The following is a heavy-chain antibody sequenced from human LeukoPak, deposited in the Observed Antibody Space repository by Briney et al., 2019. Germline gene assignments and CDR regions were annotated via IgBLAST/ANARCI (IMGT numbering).Heavy chain of an antibody. CDR2: ISSNGGST. CDR1: GFTFSSYS. D-gene: IGHD3-22*01. V-gene: IGHV3-64*01. Sequence: GGSLRLSCAASGFTFSSYSMNWVRQAPGKGLEYVSAISSNGGSTYYANSVKGRFTISRDNSKNTLYLQMGSLRAEDMAVYYCARVGDSSGYYRDWGQGTLVTVSS. CDR3: ARVGDSSGYYRD. J-gene: IGHJ4*02.